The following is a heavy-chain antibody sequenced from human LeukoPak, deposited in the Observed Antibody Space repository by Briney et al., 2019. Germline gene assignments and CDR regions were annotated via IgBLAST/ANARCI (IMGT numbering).Heavy chain of an antibody. CDR1: GYTFTSYD. V-gene: IGHV1-8*03. J-gene: IGHJ4*02. Sequence: ASVKVSCKASGYTFTSYDINWVRQATGQGLEWKGWMNPNSGNTGYAQKFQGRVTITRNTSISTAYMELSSLRSEDTAVYYCARGSAVHNAFDYWGQGTLVTVSS. CDR3: ARGSAVHNAFDY. D-gene: IGHD5-24*01. CDR2: MNPNSGNT.